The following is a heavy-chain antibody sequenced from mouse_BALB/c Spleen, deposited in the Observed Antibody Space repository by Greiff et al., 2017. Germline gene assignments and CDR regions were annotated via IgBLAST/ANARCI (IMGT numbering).Heavy chain of an antibody. Sequence: EVNLVESGGGLVQPGGSLKLSCAASGFTFSSYGMSWVRQTPDKRLELVATINSNGGSTYYPDSVKGRFTISRDNAKNTLYLQMSSLKSEDTAMYYCARAPLLRLHYWYFDVWGAGTTVTVSS. CDR1: GFTFSSYG. V-gene: IGHV5-6-3*01. D-gene: IGHD1-2*01. CDR2: INSNGGST. J-gene: IGHJ1*01. CDR3: ARAPLLRLHYWYFDV.